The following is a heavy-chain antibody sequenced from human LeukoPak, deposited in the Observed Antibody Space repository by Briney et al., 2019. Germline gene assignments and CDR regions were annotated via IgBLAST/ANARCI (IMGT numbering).Heavy chain of an antibody. CDR3: ARGRDRSKAGDH. D-gene: IGHD5-24*01. V-gene: IGHV4-34*01. J-gene: IGHJ4*01. CDR1: GGSCDDYY. Sequence: SETLSLTCDVYGGSCDDYYCSWIRQPPGKGLERIGEIYPSEGFYYNSSLVSRVTISIDPSKTHFSLRLASVNAADTAFYYCARGRDRSKAGDHWGQGSMVTVSS. CDR2: IYPSEGF.